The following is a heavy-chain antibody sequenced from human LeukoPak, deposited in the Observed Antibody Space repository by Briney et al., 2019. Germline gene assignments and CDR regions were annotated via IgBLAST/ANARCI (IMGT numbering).Heavy chain of an antibody. CDR3: ARVNYYGSGSYLWFDP. V-gene: IGHV4-30-2*01. D-gene: IGHD3-10*01. CDR2: IHYSGST. Sequence: SETLSLTCAVTGDSINRGAYSWSWIRQPPGKGLDLLGYIHYSGSTYYNPFLKSRVTISLDRPKNQFSLKLTSVTAADTAVYYCARVNYYGSGSYLWFDPWGHGTLVTVSS. CDR1: GDSINRGAYS. J-gene: IGHJ5*02.